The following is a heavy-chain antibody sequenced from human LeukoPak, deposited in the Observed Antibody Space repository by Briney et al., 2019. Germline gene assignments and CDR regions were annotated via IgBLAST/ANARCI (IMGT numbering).Heavy chain of an antibody. CDR3: ARGGAGTYYKRDGWFDP. J-gene: IGHJ5*02. CDR1: GYTFNSYD. CDR2: MNPNTGNT. Sequence: GASVKVSCKASGYTFNSYDINWVRQATGQGLEWMGWMNPNTGNTGYGERFQGRVTMTRDNSISTAYMELNSLTSEDTAVYYCARGGAGTYYKRDGWFDPWAREPWSPSPQ. D-gene: IGHD3-10*01. V-gene: IGHV1-8*01.